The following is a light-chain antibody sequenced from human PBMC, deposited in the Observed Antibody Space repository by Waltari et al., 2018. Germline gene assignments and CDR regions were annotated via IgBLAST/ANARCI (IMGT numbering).Light chain of an antibody. CDR2: LGS. CDR1: QSLLYSNGYNY. Sequence: DIVMNQSPLSLPVTPGEPDYIYSRSSQSLLYSNGYNYLSWYLQKPGQSPQLLIYLGSSRASWVPDRFSGSGSGTDFTLKISRVEAEDVGVYYCMQTVQTTWTFGQGTKVEIK. J-gene: IGKJ1*01. V-gene: IGKV2-28*01. CDR3: MQTVQTTWT.